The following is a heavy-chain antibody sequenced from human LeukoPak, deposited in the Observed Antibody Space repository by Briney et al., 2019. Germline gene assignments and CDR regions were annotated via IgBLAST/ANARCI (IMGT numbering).Heavy chain of an antibody. D-gene: IGHD6-19*01. CDR1: GYTFTSYA. CDR2: INTYTGNP. CDR3: AREMDSSGWYNWFDP. V-gene: IGHV7-4-1*02. J-gene: IGHJ5*02. Sequence: ASVKVSCKASGYTFTSYAMNWVRQAPGQGLEWMGWINTYTGNPTYAQGFTGRLVLSLDTSVSTAYLQISSLKAEDTAVYYCAREMDSSGWYNWFDPWGQGTLVTVSS.